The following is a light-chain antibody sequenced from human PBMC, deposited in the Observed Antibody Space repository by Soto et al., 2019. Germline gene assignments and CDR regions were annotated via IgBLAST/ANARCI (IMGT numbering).Light chain of an antibody. J-gene: IGKJ1*01. V-gene: IGKV3-15*01. Sequence: EILMTQSPATLSVSPGERATLSCRASQSVNNNLAWYQQKPGQSPRLLIHAVSTRATGIPARFSGSGSGTEFTLTISSLQSEDFAVYYCQQYNDWRTFGQGTKVDI. CDR1: QSVNNN. CDR3: QQYNDWRT. CDR2: AVS.